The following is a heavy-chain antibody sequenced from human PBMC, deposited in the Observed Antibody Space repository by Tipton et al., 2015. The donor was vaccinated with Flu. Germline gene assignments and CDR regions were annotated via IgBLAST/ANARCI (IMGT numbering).Heavy chain of an antibody. J-gene: IGHJ4*02. CDR2: ISAYNGNT. CDR3: ARMVDSSGRLPGAY. D-gene: IGHD6-19*01. CDR1: GGTFSSYA. Sequence: QSGAEVKKPGSSVKVSCKASGGTFSSYAISWVRQAPGQGLEWMGWISAYNGNTNYAQKLQGRVTMTTDTSTSTAYMELRSLRSDDTAVYYCARMVDSSGRLPGAYWGQGTLVTVSS. V-gene: IGHV1-18*01.